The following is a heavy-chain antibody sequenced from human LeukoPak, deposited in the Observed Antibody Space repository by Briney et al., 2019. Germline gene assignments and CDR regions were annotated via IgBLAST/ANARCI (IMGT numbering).Heavy chain of an antibody. D-gene: IGHD3-16*01. CDR1: GYSFTTNW. CDR2: IYLGDSDT. V-gene: IGHV5-51*01. J-gene: IGHJ3*02. Sequence: GESLKISCKGSGYSFTTNWIGWVRQMPGKGLEWMGIIYLGDSDTRYSPSFEGQVTISADRSNNTAYLQWRSLEASDTAIYYCARRIFGGGGYAFDIWGQGTVVTVSS. CDR3: ARRIFGGGGYAFDI.